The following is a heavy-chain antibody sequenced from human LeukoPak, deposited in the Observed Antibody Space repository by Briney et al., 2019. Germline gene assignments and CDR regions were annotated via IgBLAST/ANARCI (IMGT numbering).Heavy chain of an antibody. CDR1: GFTLSSYE. V-gene: IGHV3-23*01. CDR3: AKNGDRGAYCSGGSCYPYYYYYIDV. CDR2: IDYSGGET. J-gene: IGHJ6*03. D-gene: IGHD2-15*01. Sequence: AGGSLRLSCTASGFTLSSYEMSWIRQAPGKGLEWVSSIDYSGGETHYADSVKGRFTISRDNSKNTLYLQLSSLRGDDTAVYYCAKNGDRGAYCSGGSCYPYYYYYIDVCGKGTTVTISS.